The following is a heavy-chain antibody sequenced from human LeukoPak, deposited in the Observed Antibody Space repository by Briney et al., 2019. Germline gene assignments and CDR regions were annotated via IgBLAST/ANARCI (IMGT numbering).Heavy chain of an antibody. CDR2: TYSRSKWYS. J-gene: IGHJ3*02. V-gene: IGHV6-1*01. CDR3: ARVLTLGAFDI. CDR1: GDSVSNNRAT. Sequence: SQTLSLTCAISGDSVSNNRATWIWIRQSPSRGLELLGRTYSRSKWYSDYAVSVKSRITIHPDTSKNHFSLHLNSVTPEDTAVYYCARVLTLGAFDIWGQGTMVTVSS.